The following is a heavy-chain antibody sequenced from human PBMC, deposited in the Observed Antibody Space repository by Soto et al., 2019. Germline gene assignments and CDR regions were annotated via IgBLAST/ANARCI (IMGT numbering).Heavy chain of an antibody. D-gene: IGHD4-17*01. J-gene: IGHJ2*01. CDR1: EFNFSNYA. CDR2: ISDSGGSA. CDR3: AKPADDYGDPYWYFDL. Sequence: EVQLFESGGNSVQPGGSLRLSCAASEFNFSNYAMTWVRLAPGKGLEWVSSISDSGGSAIFADSVKGRFTISRDNSKNTLYLEMDSLRAEDTALYYCAKPADDYGDPYWYFDLWGRGTRVTVSS. V-gene: IGHV3-23*01.